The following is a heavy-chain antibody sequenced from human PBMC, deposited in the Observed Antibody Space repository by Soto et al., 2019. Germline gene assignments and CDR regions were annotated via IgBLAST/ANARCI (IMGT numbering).Heavy chain of an antibody. CDR2: ISAYNGNR. D-gene: IGHD3-9*01. CDR1: GYTFTSYG. CDR3: ARVDVTYYDILTGYYTPHPALDY. J-gene: IGHJ4*02. V-gene: IGHV1-18*01. Sequence: QVQLVQSGAEVKKPGASVKVSCKASGYTFTSYGISWVRQAPGQGLEWMGWISAYNGNRNYAQKLQGRVTMTTDTSTSTAYMELTSLRSDDTAVYYCARVDVTYYDILTGYYTPHPALDYWGQGTLVTVSP.